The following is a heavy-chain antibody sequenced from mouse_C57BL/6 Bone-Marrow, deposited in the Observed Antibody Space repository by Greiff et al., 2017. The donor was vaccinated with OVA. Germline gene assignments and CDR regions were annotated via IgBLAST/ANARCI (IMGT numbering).Heavy chain of an antibody. V-gene: IGHV5-12*01. Sequence: EVQLVESGGGLVQPGGSLKLSCAASGFTFSDYYMYWVRQTPEKRLEWVAYISNGGGSTYYPDTVKGRFTISSDNAKNTLYLQMSRLKSEDTAMYYCARQPLDYWGQGTTLTVSS. J-gene: IGHJ2*01. CDR2: ISNGGGST. CDR1: GFTFSDYY. CDR3: ARQPLDY.